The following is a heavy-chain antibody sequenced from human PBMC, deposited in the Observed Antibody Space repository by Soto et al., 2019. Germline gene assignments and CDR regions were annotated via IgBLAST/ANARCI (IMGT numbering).Heavy chain of an antibody. CDR1: GDSVSSNSAS. CDR2: TYYRSRWYN. D-gene: IGHD1-7*01. J-gene: IGHJ6*03. V-gene: IGHV6-1*01. Sequence: SQTLSLTCAVSGDSVSSNSASWNWIRLSPSRGLEWLARTYYRSRWYNDYAVSVRSRITVNPDTSKNQFSLQLTSVTPEDTAVYYCAGTTSHQWYYMDVWGKGTTVTVSS. CDR3: AGTTSHQWYYMDV.